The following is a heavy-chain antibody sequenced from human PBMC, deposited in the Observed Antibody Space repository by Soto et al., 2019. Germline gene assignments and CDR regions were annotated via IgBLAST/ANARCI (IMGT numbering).Heavy chain of an antibody. CDR1: GFILADFA. CDR3: TKVCSLYDFWSGPLHFDL. J-gene: IGHJ4*02. V-gene: IGHV3-9*01. CDR2: ISWNSDSI. D-gene: IGHD3-3*01. Sequence: DAQLVESGGGLVQPGRSLRLACAGSGFILADFAIHWVRQAPGKGLEWVSGISWNSDSIGYADSVKGRCTISRDNAKNSLYLQMNSLRVEDTALYYCTKVCSLYDFWSGPLHFDLWGQGTLVTVSS.